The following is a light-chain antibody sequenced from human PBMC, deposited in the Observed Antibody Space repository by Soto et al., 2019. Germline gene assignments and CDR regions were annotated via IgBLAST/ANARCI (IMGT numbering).Light chain of an antibody. J-gene: IGLJ2*01. CDR2: EVS. CDR1: SSDVGGYNY. V-gene: IGLV2-8*01. CDR3: SSYAGSHNVV. Sequence: QSALTQPPSASGSPGQSVTISCTGTSSDVGGYNYVSWYQQHPGKAPKLILYEVSKRPSGVPDRFSGSKSGNTASLTVSGLQAEDEADYYCSSYAGSHNVVFGGGTKVTVL.